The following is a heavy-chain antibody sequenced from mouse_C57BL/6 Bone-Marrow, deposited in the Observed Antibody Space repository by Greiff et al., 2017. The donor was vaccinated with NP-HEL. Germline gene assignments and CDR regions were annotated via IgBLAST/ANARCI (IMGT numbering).Heavy chain of an antibody. CDR3: ARGGSTGPPFDY. D-gene: IGHD3-2*02. V-gene: IGHV1-69*01. J-gene: IGHJ2*01. CDR2: IDPSDSYT. Sequence: VQLQQPGAELVMPGASVKLSCKASGYTFTSYWMHWVKQRPGQGLEWIGEIDPSDSYTNYNQKFKGKSTLTVDKSSSTAYMQLSSLTSEDSAVYYWARGGSTGPPFDYWGQGTTLTVSS. CDR1: GYTFTSYW.